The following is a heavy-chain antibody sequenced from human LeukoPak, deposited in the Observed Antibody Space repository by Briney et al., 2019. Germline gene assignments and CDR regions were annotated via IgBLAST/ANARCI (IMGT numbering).Heavy chain of an antibody. CDR1: GYTFTSYD. D-gene: IGHD3-10*01. V-gene: IGHV1-8*01. CDR2: MNPNSGNT. Sequence: ASVKVSCKASGYTFTSYDINWVRQATGQGLEWMGWMNPNSGNTGYEQKFQGRVTMTRNTSISTAYMELSSLRSEDTAVYYCARGGDVLLWFGELLSTNYYYMDVWGKGTTVTISS. J-gene: IGHJ6*03. CDR3: ARGGDVLLWFGELLSTNYYYMDV.